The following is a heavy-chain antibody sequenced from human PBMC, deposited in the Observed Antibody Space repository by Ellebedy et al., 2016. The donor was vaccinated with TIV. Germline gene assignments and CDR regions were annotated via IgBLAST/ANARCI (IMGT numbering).Heavy chain of an antibody. Sequence: GGSLRLSCAASGFTFNSYWMSWVRQAPGKGLEWVANINQDGSRIYYVDSVKGRFTIPRDNAKNSVYLRMNTLRVEDKAVYHCVRDGAYGDYSPGYYGMDVWGQGTTVTVSS. CDR1: GFTFNSYW. CDR3: VRDGAYGDYSPGYYGMDV. V-gene: IGHV3-7*03. CDR2: INQDGSRI. D-gene: IGHD3-22*01. J-gene: IGHJ6*02.